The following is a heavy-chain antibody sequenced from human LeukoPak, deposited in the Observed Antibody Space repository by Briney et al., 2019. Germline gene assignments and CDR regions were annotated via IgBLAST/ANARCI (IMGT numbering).Heavy chain of an antibody. J-gene: IGHJ4*02. CDR2: ISGSGGST. D-gene: IGHD1-26*01. CDR3: AKFIRSSYFDY. V-gene: IGHV3-23*01. Sequence: GGTLRLSCAASGFTFSSYATSWVRQAPGKGLEWVSAISGSGGSTYYADSVKGRFTISRDNSKNTLYLQMNSLRAEDTAVYYCAKFIRSSYFDYWGQGTLVTVSS. CDR1: GFTFSSYA.